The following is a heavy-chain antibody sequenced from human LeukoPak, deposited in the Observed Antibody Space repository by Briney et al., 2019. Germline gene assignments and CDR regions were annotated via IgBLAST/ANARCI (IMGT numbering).Heavy chain of an antibody. V-gene: IGHV4-4*07. J-gene: IGHJ6*02. CDR2: VYRSGNT. CDR1: GGSISTYY. CDR3: ARDDFEYSVHYGMDV. Sequence: TSETLSLTRSVSGGSISTYYWSWIRQPAGKGLEWIGRVYRSGNTNYNPSLKSRVTMSVDTSKNQISLRLRSVTAADTAVYYCARDDFEYSVHYGMDVWGQGTTVTVSS. D-gene: IGHD3-9*01.